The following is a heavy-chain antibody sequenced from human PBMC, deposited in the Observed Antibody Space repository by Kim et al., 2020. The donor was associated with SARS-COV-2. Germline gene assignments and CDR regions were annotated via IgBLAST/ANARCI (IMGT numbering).Heavy chain of an antibody. J-gene: IGHJ4*02. D-gene: IGHD2-2*01. CDR3: ARDQCSSTSCSVDY. CDR2: IWYDGSNK. CDR1: GFTFSSYG. V-gene: IGHV3-33*01. Sequence: GGSLRLSCAASGFTFSSYGMHWVRQAPGKGLEWVAVIWYDGSNKYYADSVKDRFTISRDNSKNTLYLQMNSLRAEDTAVYYCARDQCSSTSCSVDYWGQGTLVTVSS.